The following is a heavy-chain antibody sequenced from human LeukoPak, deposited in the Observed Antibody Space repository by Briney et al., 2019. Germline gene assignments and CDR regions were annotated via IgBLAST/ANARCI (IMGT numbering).Heavy chain of an antibody. J-gene: IGHJ4*02. CDR3: CSPLNGGWSFDS. CDR2: INPSDSYP. Sequence: GGALQISCRGSGYCLTNYWINWGRRMPGEGVEGRGRINPSDSYPSYCASFEGHVIISADKSINTTQLQWRSLQGSDTARDYCCSPLNGGWSFDSWGRGTLVTVSS. D-gene: IGHD6-19*01. V-gene: IGHV5-10-1*01. CDR1: GYCLTNYW.